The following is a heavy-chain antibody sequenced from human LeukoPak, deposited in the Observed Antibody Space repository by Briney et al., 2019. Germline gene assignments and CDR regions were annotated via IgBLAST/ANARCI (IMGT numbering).Heavy chain of an antibody. D-gene: IGHD3-10*01. CDR3: ARGRTPGLSFGY. V-gene: IGHV4-34*01. J-gene: IGHJ4*02. CDR2: INHGGST. CDR1: GGSFSGYY. Sequence: KASETLSLTCAVYGGSFSGYYWSWIRQPPGKGLEWIGEINHGGSTNYNPSLKSRVTISVDTSKNQFSLKLSSVTAADTAVYYCARGRTPGLSFGYWGQGTLVTVSS.